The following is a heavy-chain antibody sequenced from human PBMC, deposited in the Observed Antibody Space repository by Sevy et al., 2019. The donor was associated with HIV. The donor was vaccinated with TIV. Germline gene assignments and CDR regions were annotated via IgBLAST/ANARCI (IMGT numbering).Heavy chain of an antibody. D-gene: IGHD3-22*01. V-gene: IGHV3-30*04. CDR2: ISYDGSNK. Sequence: GGSLRLSCAASGFTFSSYAMYWVRQAPGKGLEWVAVISYDGSNKYYADSVKGRFTISRDNSKNTLYLQMNGLRAEDTAVYYCARVAHYYDSSGYYGAQFRDNYFDYWGQGTLVTVSS. J-gene: IGHJ4*02. CDR1: GFTFSSYA. CDR3: ARVAHYYDSSGYYGAQFRDNYFDY.